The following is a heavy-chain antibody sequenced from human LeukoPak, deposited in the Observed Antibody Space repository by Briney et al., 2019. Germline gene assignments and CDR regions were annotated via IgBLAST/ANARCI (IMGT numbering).Heavy chain of an antibody. CDR1: GGSISSSSYY. CDR2: IYYSGST. J-gene: IGHJ6*03. CDR3: ARDYYYYYYMDV. Sequence: SETLSLTCTVSGGSISSSSYYWGWIRQPPGKGLEWIGSIYYSGSTYYNPSLKSRVTISVDTSKNQFSLKLSSVTAADTAVYYCARDYYYYYYMDVWGKGTTVTVSS. V-gene: IGHV4-39*02.